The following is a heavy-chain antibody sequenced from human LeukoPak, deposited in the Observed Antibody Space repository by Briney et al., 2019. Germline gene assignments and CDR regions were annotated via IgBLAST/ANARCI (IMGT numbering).Heavy chain of an antibody. V-gene: IGHV3-7*01. CDR1: GFTFSSYW. J-gene: IGHJ4*02. CDR3: AKDPRVLWFGEPWNYFDY. D-gene: IGHD3-10*01. CDR2: IKQDGSEK. Sequence: GGSLRLSCAASGFTFSSYWMSWVRQAPGKGLEWVANIKQDGSEKYYVDSVKGRFTISRDNAKNSLYLQMNSLRAEDTAVYYCAKDPRVLWFGEPWNYFDYWGQGTLVTVSS.